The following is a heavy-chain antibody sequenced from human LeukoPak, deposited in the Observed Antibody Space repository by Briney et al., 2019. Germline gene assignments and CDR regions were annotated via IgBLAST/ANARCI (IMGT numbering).Heavy chain of an antibody. Sequence: AVNLSCKTSGGTFNNYAISWVRQAPGQGLEWMGRVVPMFGIRNYPQTFRGRVNITADKATNTFYMKLRSLRAEDTAIYYCATEPSRSYSFGHLDFWGLGT. V-gene: IGHV1-69*04. CDR1: GGTFNNYA. CDR3: ATEPSRSYSFGHLDF. J-gene: IGHJ4*02. CDR2: VVPMFGIR. D-gene: IGHD5-12*01.